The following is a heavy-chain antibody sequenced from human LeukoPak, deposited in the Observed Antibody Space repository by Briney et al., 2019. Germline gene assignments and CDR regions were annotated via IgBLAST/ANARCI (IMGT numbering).Heavy chain of an antibody. D-gene: IGHD3-22*01. CDR2: ISSDGNTT. J-gene: IGHJ4*02. CDR1: GFSFRSYW. V-gene: IGHV3-74*01. Sequence: PGGSLRLSCAASGFSFRSYWMHWVRKLPGKGLVWVSRISSDGNTTGYADSVKGRFTISRDNAKNTLFLQMNSLRAEDTAVYYCVRSGYYFDSSGYYMADYWGQGTLVTVSS. CDR3: VRSGYYFDSSGYYMADY.